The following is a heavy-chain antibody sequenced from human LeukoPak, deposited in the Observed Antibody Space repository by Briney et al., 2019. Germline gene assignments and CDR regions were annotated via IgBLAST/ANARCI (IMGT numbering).Heavy chain of an antibody. D-gene: IGHD2-2*02. CDR2: INHSGST. J-gene: IGHJ4*02. CDR3: AGGRVVPAAISFPPQLALDY. CDR1: GGSFSGYY. Sequence: SETLSLTCAVYGGSFSGYYWSWIRQPPGMGLEWIGEINHSGSTNYNPSLKSRVTISVDTSKNQFSLKLSSVTAADTAVYYCAGGRVVPAAISFPPQLALDYWGQGTLVTVSS. V-gene: IGHV4-34*01.